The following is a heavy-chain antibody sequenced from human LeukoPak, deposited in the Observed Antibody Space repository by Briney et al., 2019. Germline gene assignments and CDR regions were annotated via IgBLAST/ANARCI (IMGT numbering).Heavy chain of an antibody. CDR3: ARLIYYGSGRTYFFDS. V-gene: IGHV5-51*01. CDR2: NYPSDSET. Sequence: RGESLKISCEGSGYSFNTFWIGWVRQTPETGLEWMGNNYPSDSETKYRPSFQGQVTFSVDKSINTAYLRLSSLKASDTAMYYCARLIYYGSGRTYFFDSWGQGTLVTVSS. CDR1: GYSFNTFW. J-gene: IGHJ4*02. D-gene: IGHD3-10*01.